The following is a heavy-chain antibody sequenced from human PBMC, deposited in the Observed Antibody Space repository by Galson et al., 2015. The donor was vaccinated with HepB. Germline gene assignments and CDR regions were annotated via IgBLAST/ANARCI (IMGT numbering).Heavy chain of an antibody. Sequence: SLRLSCAASGFTFSGYSMNWVRQAPGKGLEWVSFMSSSNNMIYYAGFVKGRFTISRDNAKNSLYLQMNSLRDEDTAVYYCARGLRSGFGMDVWGQGTAVTVSS. CDR2: MSSSNNMI. J-gene: IGHJ6*02. CDR1: GFTFSGYS. V-gene: IGHV3-48*02. D-gene: IGHD3-22*01. CDR3: ARGLRSGFGMDV.